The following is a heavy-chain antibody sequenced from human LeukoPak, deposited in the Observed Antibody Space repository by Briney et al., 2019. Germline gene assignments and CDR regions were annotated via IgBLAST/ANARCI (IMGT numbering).Heavy chain of an antibody. D-gene: IGHD3-22*01. V-gene: IGHV1-2*02. CDR3: ARSSGYAPITVID. CDR2: INPNSGGT. CDR1: GNTFTGYY. Sequence: ASVKVSCRASGNTFTGYYMLWVRQAPGQGLEWMGWINPNSGGTNYAQKFQGRVTMTRDTSISTAYMELSRLTSDDTAVYYCARSSGYAPITVIDWGQGTLVTVSS. J-gene: IGHJ4*02.